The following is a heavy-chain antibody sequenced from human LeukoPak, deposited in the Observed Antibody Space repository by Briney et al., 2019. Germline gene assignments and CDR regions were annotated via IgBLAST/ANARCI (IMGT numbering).Heavy chain of an antibody. V-gene: IGHV3-23*01. CDR2: ISGSSDVT. CDR1: GFTFSSYG. Sequence: PGRSLRLSCAASGFTFSSYGMSWVRQAPGKGLEWVSGISGSSDVTYYADSVKGRFTISRDNSKNTLYLQMNSLRAEDTAVFYCAKGRGSWLYSFDSWGQGTLVTVSS. J-gene: IGHJ4*02. D-gene: IGHD6-13*01. CDR3: AKGRGSWLYSFDS.